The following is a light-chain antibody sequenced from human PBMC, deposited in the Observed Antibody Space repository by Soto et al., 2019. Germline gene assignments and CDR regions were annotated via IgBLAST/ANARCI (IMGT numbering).Light chain of an antibody. Sequence: DIQMTQSPPTLSASVGDRVTITCRASQSISSWLAWYQQRPGKAPNLLIYDVSSLESGVPSRFSGSGSGTEFTLTISSRQPDEFATYYCQQYTNYPWTFGQGTKVEIK. J-gene: IGKJ1*01. CDR3: QQYTNYPWT. V-gene: IGKV1-5*01. CDR2: DVS. CDR1: QSISSW.